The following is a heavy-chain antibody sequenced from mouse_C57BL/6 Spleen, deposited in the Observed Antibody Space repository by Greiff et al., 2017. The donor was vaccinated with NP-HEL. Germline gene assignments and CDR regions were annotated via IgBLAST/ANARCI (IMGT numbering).Heavy chain of an antibody. J-gene: IGHJ4*01. CDR1: GYTFTSYW. D-gene: IGHD2-5*01. V-gene: IGHV1-69*01. CDR3: ARSGSNYVYAMDY. CDR2: IDPSDSYT. Sequence: QVQLQQPGAELVMPGASVKLSCKASGYTFTSYWMHWVKQRPGQGLEWIGEIDPSDSYTNYNQKFKGKSTLTVDKSSSTAYMQLSSLTSEDSAVYYCARSGSNYVYAMDYWGQGTSVTVSS.